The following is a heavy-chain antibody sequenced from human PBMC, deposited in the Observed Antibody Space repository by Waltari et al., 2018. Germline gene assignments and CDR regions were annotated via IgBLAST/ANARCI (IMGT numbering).Heavy chain of an antibody. CDR1: GFTFSSYW. CDR3: ARESTTMVRGVGYYYYGKDV. CDR2: FSGYGSRT. J-gene: IGHJ6*02. D-gene: IGHD3-10*01. Sequence: EVQLVESGGGLVQPGGSLRLSCAASGFTFSSYWMHWVRQAPGKGLVLSSLFSGYGSRTSYADSVKGRFTISRDNAKNTLYLQMNSLRAEDTALYYCARESTTMVRGVGYYYYGKDVWGQGTTVTVSS. V-gene: IGHV3-74*01.